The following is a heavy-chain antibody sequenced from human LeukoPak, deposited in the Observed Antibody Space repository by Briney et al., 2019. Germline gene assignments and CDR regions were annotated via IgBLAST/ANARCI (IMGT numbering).Heavy chain of an antibody. J-gene: IGHJ5*02. V-gene: IGHV4-31*03. CDR1: GGSISSGGYY. CDR2: IYYSGST. Sequence: PSQTLSLTCTVSGGSISSGGYYWSWIRQHPGKGREWIGYIYYSGSTYYNPSLKSRVTISVDTSKNQFSLKLSSVTAADTAVYYCARDGASAARRSGSSVAWFDPWGQGTLVTVSS. D-gene: IGHD6-6*01. CDR3: ARDGASAARRSGSSVAWFDP.